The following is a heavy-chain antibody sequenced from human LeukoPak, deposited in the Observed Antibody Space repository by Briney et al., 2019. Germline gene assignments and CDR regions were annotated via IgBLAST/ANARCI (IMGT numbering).Heavy chain of an antibody. D-gene: IGHD6-19*01. V-gene: IGHV1-18*01. J-gene: IGHJ4*02. CDR3: AKTGYSSGWYEGQFDY. CDR1: GYTLTELS. CDR2: ISAYNGNT. Sequence: ASVKVSCKVSGYTLTELSMHWVRQAPGQGLEWMGWISAYNGNTNYAQKLQGRVTMTTDTSTSTAYMELRSLRSDDTAVYYCAKTGYSSGWYEGQFDYWGQGTLVTVSS.